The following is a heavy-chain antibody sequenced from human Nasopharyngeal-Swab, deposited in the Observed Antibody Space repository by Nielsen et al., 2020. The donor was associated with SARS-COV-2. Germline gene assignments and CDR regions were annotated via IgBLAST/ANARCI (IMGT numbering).Heavy chain of an antibody. D-gene: IGHD6-13*01. CDR2: INSDGSST. Sequence: WIRQSPGKGLVWVSRINSDGSSTSYADSVKGRFTISRDNAKNTLYLQMNSLRAEDTAVYYCARDPMWEQQLLFDPWGQGTLVTVSS. V-gene: IGHV3-74*01. CDR3: ARDPMWEQQLLFDP. J-gene: IGHJ5*02.